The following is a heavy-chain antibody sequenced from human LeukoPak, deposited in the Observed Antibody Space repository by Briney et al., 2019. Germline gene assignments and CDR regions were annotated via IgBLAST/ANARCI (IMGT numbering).Heavy chain of an antibody. J-gene: IGHJ4*02. Sequence: SQTLSLTCTVSGGSISSGGYYWSWIRQHPGKGLEWIGYIYYSGSTYYNPSLKSRVTISVDTSKNQFSLKLSSVTAADTAVYYCARGIGGYSYGPFFDYWGQGTLVTLSS. D-gene: IGHD5-18*01. CDR2: IYYSGST. CDR3: ARGIGGYSYGPFFDY. CDR1: GGSISSGGYY. V-gene: IGHV4-31*03.